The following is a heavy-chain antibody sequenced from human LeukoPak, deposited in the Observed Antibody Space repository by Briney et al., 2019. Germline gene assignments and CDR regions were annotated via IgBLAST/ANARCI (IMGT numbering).Heavy chain of an antibody. D-gene: IGHD6-19*01. CDR3: ARVVGYSSGWSNHMGV. CDR1: GFTVSSNY. J-gene: IGHJ6*03. CDR2: IYSGGST. Sequence: PGGSLRLSCATSGFTVSSNYMSWVRQAPGKGLEWVSVIYSGGSTYYADSVKGRFTISRDNSKNTLFLQMNSLRAEDTAVYYCARVVGYSSGWSNHMGVWGKGTTVTVSS. V-gene: IGHV3-53*01.